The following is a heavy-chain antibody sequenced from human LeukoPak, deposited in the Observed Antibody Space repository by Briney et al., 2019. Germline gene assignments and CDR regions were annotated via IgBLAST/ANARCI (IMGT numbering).Heavy chain of an antibody. Sequence: SETLSLTCTVSGGSISSYYWSWIRQPPGKGLEWIGYIYYSGSTNYNPSLKSRVTISVDTSKNQFSLKLSSVTAADTAVYYCARDRAGHCSSTSCYVWYFDLWGRGTLVTVSS. CDR1: GGSISSYY. CDR3: ARDRAGHCSSTSCYVWYFDL. D-gene: IGHD2-2*01. J-gene: IGHJ2*01. CDR2: IYYSGST. V-gene: IGHV4-59*01.